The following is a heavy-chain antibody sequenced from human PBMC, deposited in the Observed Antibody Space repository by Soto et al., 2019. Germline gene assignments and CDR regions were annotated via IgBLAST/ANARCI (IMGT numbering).Heavy chain of an antibody. V-gene: IGHV1-18*01. CDR3: ARGLGASYAFDI. CDR1: GYTFTSYG. Sequence: QVQLVQSGAEVKKPGASVKVSCKASGYTFTSYGITWVRQAPGQGLEWMGWISAYNGNKNYAQKLQDKVTMTTDTMTRTAYMELRSLRSEDTAVYYCARGLGASYAFDIWGQGTLVTVSS. J-gene: IGHJ3*02. D-gene: IGHD1-26*01. CDR2: ISAYNGNK.